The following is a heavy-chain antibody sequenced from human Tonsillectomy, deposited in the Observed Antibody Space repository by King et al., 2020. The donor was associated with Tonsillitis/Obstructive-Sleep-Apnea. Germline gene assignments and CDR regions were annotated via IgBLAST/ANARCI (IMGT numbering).Heavy chain of an antibody. J-gene: IGHJ1*01. CDR1: GFTFSTYG. CDR2: IWYDGSNE. Sequence: QVQLVETGGGVVQPGRSLRLSCAASGFTFSTYGMHWVRQAPGKGLEWVAVIWYDGSNEYYADSVKGRFTISRDNSKNTLYLQLSSLRAEDTGVYYCARDQGGYDTVFFAFWGQGTLVTVSS. D-gene: IGHD5-12*01. CDR3: ARDQGGYDTVFFAF. V-gene: IGHV3-33*01.